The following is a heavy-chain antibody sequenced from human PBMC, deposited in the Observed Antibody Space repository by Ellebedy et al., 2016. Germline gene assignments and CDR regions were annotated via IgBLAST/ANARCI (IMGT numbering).Heavy chain of an antibody. CDR3: AKDCSSTSCYVSGGDY. CDR2: ISGSGGST. D-gene: IGHD2-2*01. Sequence: GESLKISXAASGFTFSSYAMSWVRQAPGKGLEWVSAISGSGGSTYYADSVKGRFTISRDNSKNTLYLQMNSLRAEDTAVYYCAKDCSSTSCYVSGGDYWGQGTLVTVSS. J-gene: IGHJ4*02. V-gene: IGHV3-23*01. CDR1: GFTFSSYA.